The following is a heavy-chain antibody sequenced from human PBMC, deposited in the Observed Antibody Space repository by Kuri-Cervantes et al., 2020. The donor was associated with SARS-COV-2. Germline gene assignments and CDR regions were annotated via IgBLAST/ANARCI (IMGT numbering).Heavy chain of an antibody. Sequence: ASVKVSCKASGYTFTSYGISWVRQAPGQGLEWMGWISAYNGNTNYAQKLQGRVTMTTDTSISTAYMELSSLRSEDTAVYYCAKFFQPALPPYSNYGWFDPWGQGTPVTVSS. CDR3: AKFFQPALPPYSNYGWFDP. J-gene: IGHJ5*02. D-gene: IGHD4-11*01. CDR2: ISAYNGNT. V-gene: IGHV1-18*01. CDR1: GYTFTSYG.